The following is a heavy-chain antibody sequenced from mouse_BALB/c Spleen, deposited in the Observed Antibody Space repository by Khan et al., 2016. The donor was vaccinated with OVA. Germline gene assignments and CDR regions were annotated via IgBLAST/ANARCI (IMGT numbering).Heavy chain of an antibody. V-gene: IGHV3-2*02. CDR3: ARLGPGFAY. J-gene: IGHJ3*01. Sequence: EVKLLESGPGLVKPSQSLSLTCTVTGYSITSDYAWNWIRQFPGNKLEWMGYIGYSGSTSYNPSLKSRISITRDTSKNQFFLQLNSVTTEDTATXYCARLGPGFAYWGQGTLVTVSA. CDR1: GYSITSDYA. CDR2: IGYSGST. D-gene: IGHD4-1*01.